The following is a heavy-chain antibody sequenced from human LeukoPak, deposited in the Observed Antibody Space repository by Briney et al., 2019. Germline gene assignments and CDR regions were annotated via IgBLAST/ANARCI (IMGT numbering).Heavy chain of an antibody. Sequence: SETLSLTCTVSGGSISSYYWSWIRQPPGKGLEWIGYIYYSGSTNYNPSLKSRVTISVDTSKNQFSLKLSSVTAADTAVYYCARARGVARDMDVWGKGTTVTVSS. V-gene: IGHV4-59*01. D-gene: IGHD2-15*01. CDR2: IYYSGST. J-gene: IGHJ6*03. CDR1: GGSISSYY. CDR3: ARARGVARDMDV.